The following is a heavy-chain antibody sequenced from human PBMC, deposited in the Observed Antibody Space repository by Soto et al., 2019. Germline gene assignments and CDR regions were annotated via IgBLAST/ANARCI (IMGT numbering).Heavy chain of an antibody. V-gene: IGHV3-30*18. J-gene: IGHJ3*02. CDR3: AKDVWNDVPATDGFDI. CDR1: GFRFIRHG. CDR2: ISYDGSQK. Sequence: PGGSLRLSCAASGFRFIRHGMHWVRQAPGKGLEWVAIISYDGSQKFYVDSVKGRFTISRDNSKNMVYLQMTSLRGDDTAVYYCAKDVWNDVPATDGFDIWGQGTMVTVSS. D-gene: IGHD1-1*01.